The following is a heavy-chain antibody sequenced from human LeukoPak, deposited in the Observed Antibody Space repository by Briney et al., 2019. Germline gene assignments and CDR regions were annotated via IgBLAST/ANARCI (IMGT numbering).Heavy chain of an antibody. Sequence: SETLSLTCTVSGGSISSTSYYWAWIRQPPGRGPEWIGSIYYDESTYYNPSLKSRVTISVDTSKNQFSLKLNSVTAADTAVYYCARRRIVATIDYWGQGTLVTVSS. CDR2: IYYDEST. D-gene: IGHD5-12*01. V-gene: IGHV4-39*01. CDR1: GGSISSTSYY. CDR3: ARRRIVATIDY. J-gene: IGHJ4*02.